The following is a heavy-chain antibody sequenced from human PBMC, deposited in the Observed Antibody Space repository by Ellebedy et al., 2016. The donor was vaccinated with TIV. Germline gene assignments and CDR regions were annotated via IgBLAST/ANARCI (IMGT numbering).Heavy chain of an antibody. CDR1: GGSISSYY. V-gene: IGHV4-59*08. Sequence: MPSETLSLTCTVSGGSISSYYSSWIRQLPEKGLEWIGYIYYSGSTNYNPSLKRRVTISVDTPKNQFSLKLSSVTAADPAVYYCARGPNYVRGSYKYFDYWGQGTLVTVSS. J-gene: IGHJ4*02. CDR3: ARGPNYVRGSYKYFDY. D-gene: IGHD3-16*01. CDR2: IYYSGST.